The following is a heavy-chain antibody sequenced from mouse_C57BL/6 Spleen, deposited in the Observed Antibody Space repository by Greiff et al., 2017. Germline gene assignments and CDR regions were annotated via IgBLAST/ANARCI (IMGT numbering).Heavy chain of an antibody. Sequence: QVQLKQSGAELVRPGASVRLSCKASGSPFPDYEMHWVKQPPVQGLEWIGVIHPETGGTTSNKKFKGKALLTADKSSSTAYMELRSLTSEDSAVYYCARWRWLRPCDAMDCWGQGTSVTVSS. D-gene: IGHD2-2*01. CDR2: IHPETGGT. CDR1: GSPFPDYE. V-gene: IGHV1-15*01. CDR3: ARWRWLRPCDAMDC. J-gene: IGHJ4*01.